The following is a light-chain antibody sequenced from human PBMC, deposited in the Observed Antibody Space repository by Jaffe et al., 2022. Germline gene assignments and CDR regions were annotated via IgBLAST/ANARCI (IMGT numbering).Light chain of an antibody. CDR1: QSISNY. Sequence: DIQMTQSPSSLSASVGDRVTITCRASQSISNYLNWYQQKPGKAPKLLIYAASSLQSGVPSRFSGSGSGTDFTLTISSLQPEDFATYYCQKSNSIPLTFGGGTKVEIK. J-gene: IGKJ4*01. CDR3: QKSNSIPLT. V-gene: IGKV1-39*01. CDR2: AAS.